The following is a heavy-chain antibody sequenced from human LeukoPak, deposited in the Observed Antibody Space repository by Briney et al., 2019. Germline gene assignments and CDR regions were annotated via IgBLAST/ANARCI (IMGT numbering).Heavy chain of an antibody. CDR2: IYYSGST. CDR1: CGSISIYY. Sequence: PSETLSLTCNVSCGSISIYYWSWIRLPPGKGLEWIGYIYYSGSTNYSPSLKSRVTISVDTSKNQFSLNLSSVTAADTAVYFCARGYSYDSFDYWGQGTLVTVSS. D-gene: IGHD5-18*01. CDR3: ARGYSYDSFDY. V-gene: IGHV4-59*01. J-gene: IGHJ4*02.